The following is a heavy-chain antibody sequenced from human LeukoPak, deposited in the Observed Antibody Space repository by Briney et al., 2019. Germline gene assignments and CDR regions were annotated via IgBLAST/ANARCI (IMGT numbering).Heavy chain of an antibody. V-gene: IGHV4-39*01. CDR2: MYYGGRT. D-gene: IGHD6-19*01. CDR1: GGSIGSGPYF. J-gene: IGHJ4*02. Sequence: SETLSLTCSVSGGSIGSGPYFWGWIRQPPGKGLEWIGNMYYGGRTYYNPSLKSRVTVSADTSESQFSLLLSSVTAADTAVYFCARLQESGTCGWHAIDSWGQGILVTVSS. CDR3: ARLQESGTCGWHAIDS.